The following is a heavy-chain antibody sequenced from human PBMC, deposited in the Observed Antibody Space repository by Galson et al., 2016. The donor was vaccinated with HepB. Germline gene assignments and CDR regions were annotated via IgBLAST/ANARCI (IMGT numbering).Heavy chain of an antibody. CDR1: GFTFSSYA. V-gene: IGHV3-30-3*01. CDR2: ISYDGSNK. Sequence: SLRLSCAASGFTFSSYAMHWVRQAPGKGLEWVAVISYDGSNKYYADSVKGRFTISRDNSENTLNLQMNSLRAEDTAVYYCARDVVELELMDNWFDPWGQGTLVTVSS. CDR3: ARDVVELELMDNWFDP. D-gene: IGHD2-21*01. J-gene: IGHJ5*02.